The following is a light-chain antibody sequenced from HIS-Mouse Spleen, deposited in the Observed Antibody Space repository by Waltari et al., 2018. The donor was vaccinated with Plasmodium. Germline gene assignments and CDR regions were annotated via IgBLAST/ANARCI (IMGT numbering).Light chain of an antibody. CDR1: QRVSSSY. CDR3: QQYGSSPPLT. Sequence: EIVLTQSPGTLSLSPGERATLSCRASQRVSSSYLAWYQPKPGQAPRLLIYGASSRATGIPDRFSGSGSETDFTLTISRLEPEDFAVYYCQQYGSSPPLTFGGGTKVEIK. V-gene: IGKV3-20*01. CDR2: GAS. J-gene: IGKJ4*01.